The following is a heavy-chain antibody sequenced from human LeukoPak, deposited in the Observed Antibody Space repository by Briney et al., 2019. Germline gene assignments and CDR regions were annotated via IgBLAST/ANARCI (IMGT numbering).Heavy chain of an antibody. Sequence: PGGSLRLSCAASGFTFSSYSMNWVRQAPGKGLEWVSYISLSSSTKYYADSVKSRFTISRDNAKNSLYLQMNSLRAEDTAVYYCARVHGAYPFDHWGQGTLVTVSS. J-gene: IGHJ4*02. CDR2: ISLSSSTK. D-gene: IGHD4/OR15-4a*01. V-gene: IGHV3-48*01. CDR3: ARVHGAYPFDH. CDR1: GFTFSSYS.